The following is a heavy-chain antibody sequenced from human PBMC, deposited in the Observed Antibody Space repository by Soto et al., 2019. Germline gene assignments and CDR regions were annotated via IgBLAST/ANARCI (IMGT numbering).Heavy chain of an antibody. CDR3: AREAIVAGATTGMDV. Sequence: ASVKVSCKASGYTFSTQGIMWVRQAPGQGLEWMGWISEYNGKTGYAQRLQGRVTMTTDTSTSTVYMELSRLRSDDTAVYYCAREAIVAGATTGMDVWGQGTTVTVSS. CDR2: ISEYNGKT. CDR1: GYTFSTQG. V-gene: IGHV1-18*01. J-gene: IGHJ6*02. D-gene: IGHD1-26*01.